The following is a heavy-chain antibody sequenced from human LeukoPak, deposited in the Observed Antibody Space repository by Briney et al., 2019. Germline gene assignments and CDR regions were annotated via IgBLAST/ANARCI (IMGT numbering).Heavy chain of an antibody. CDR2: ISGSGGST. J-gene: IGHJ4*02. V-gene: IGHV3-23*01. CDR3: ATSPVSSTSC. D-gene: IGHD2-2*01. Sequence: GGSLRLSCAASGFTFSSYAMSWVRQAPGKGLEWVSAISGSGGSTYYADSVKGRFTISRDNSKNTLYPQMNSLRAEDTAVYYCATSPVSSTSCWGQGTLVTVSS. CDR1: GFTFSSYA.